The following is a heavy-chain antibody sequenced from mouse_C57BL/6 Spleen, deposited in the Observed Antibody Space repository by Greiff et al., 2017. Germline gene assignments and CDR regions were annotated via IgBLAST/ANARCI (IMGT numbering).Heavy chain of an antibody. J-gene: IGHJ1*03. CDR1: GFTFSSYG. Sequence: EVKLMESGGDLVKPGGSLKLSCAASGFTFSSYGMSWVRQTPDKRLEWVATISSGGSYTYYPDSVKGRFTISRDNAKNTLYLQMSSLKSEDTAMYYCARAPRITTGNWYFDVWGTGTTVTVSS. D-gene: IGHD1-1*01. V-gene: IGHV5-6*01. CDR2: ISSGGSYT. CDR3: ARAPRITTGNWYFDV.